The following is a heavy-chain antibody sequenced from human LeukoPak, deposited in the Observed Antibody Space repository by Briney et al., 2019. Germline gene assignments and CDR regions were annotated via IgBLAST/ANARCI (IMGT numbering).Heavy chain of an antibody. V-gene: IGHV3-21*01. CDR2: ISSSRSYI. D-gene: IGHD3-10*01. CDR3: GSSTSYYYGSGSFYGMDV. J-gene: IGHJ6*01. Sequence: GGSLRLSCAASGFTFSSYSMTWVRQAPGKGLEWVSSISSSRSYIYYADSVKGRFTISRDNAKNSLYLQMNSLRAEDTAVYYCGSSTSYYYGSGSFYGMDVGGKGTTVSVS. CDR1: GFTFSSYS.